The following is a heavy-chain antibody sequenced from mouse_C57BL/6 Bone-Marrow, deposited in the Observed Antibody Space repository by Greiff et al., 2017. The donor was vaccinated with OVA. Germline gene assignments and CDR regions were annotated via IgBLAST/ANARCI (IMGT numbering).Heavy chain of an antibody. CDR3: AKGDSSGYVPFAY. V-gene: IGHV1-52*01. D-gene: IGHD3-2*02. CDR2: IDPSDSET. J-gene: IGHJ3*01. CDR1: GYTFTSYW. Sequence: VKLQQPGAELVRPGSSVKLSCKASGYTFTSYWMHWVKQRPIQGLEWIGNIDPSDSETHYNQKFKDKATLTVDKSSSTAYMQLSSLTSEDSAVYYCAKGDSSGYVPFAYWGQGTLVTVSA.